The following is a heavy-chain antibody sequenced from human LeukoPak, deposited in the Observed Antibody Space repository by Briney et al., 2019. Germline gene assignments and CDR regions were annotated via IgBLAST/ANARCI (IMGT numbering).Heavy chain of an antibody. CDR3: ARDAKGQWLVRGNFDY. CDR2: IIPIFGTA. J-gene: IGHJ4*02. V-gene: IGHV1-69*01. D-gene: IGHD6-19*01. CDR1: GGTFSSYA. Sequence: SVKVSCKASGGTFSSYAISWVRQAPGQGLEWMGGIIPIFGTANYAQKFQGRVTITADESTSTAYMELRSLRSDDTAVYYCARDAKGQWLVRGNFDYWGQGTLVTVSS.